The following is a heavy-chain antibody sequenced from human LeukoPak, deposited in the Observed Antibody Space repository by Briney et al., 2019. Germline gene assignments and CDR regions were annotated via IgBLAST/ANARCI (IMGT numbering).Heavy chain of an antibody. CDR2: IYYSGST. CDR1: GGSISSYY. CDR3: ARGGSGTYYYDSSGYYTFEYFQH. D-gene: IGHD3-22*01. J-gene: IGHJ1*01. Sequence: PSETLSLTCTVSGGSISSYYWSWIRQPPGKGLEWIGYIYYSGSTNYNPSLKSRVTISVDTSKNQFSLKLSSVTAADTAVYYCARGGSGTYYYDSSGYYTFEYFQHWGQGTLVTVSS. V-gene: IGHV4-59*01.